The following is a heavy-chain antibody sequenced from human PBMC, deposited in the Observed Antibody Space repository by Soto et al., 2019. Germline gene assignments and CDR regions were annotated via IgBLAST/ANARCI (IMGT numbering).Heavy chain of an antibody. CDR3: ARDFEPSPGFDP. Sequence: KPSETLSLTCTVSGGSVSSGGYYWSWLRQPPGKGLEWIGDIYDSGSTNYNPSLKSRITISIDTSKNHFSLKLSSVTAADTAVYYCARDFEPSPGFDPWGQGTLVTVSS. CDR2: IYDSGST. J-gene: IGHJ5*02. CDR1: GGSVSSGGYY. V-gene: IGHV4-61*03. D-gene: IGHD3-9*01.